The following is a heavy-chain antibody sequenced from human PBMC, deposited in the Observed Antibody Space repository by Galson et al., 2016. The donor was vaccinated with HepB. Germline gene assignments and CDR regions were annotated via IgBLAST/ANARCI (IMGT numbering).Heavy chain of an antibody. V-gene: IGHV3-23*01. D-gene: IGHD2-2*01. Sequence: SLRLSCAASGFTFTSYAMSWVRQAPGKGLEWVSGISGRDGRTYYADSAKGRFTISRDNSKNTLSLQMNSLTADDTAIYYCVQGSTAPAVWGKGTTVTVSS. CDR3: VQGSTAPAV. CDR2: ISGRDGRT. J-gene: IGHJ6*04. CDR1: GFTFTSYA.